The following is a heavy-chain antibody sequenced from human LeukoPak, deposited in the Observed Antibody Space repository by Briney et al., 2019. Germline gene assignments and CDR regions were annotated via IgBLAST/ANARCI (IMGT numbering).Heavy chain of an antibody. CDR3: ARANRYCCGGSCLFDY. CDR1: GYSLSSGYY. CDR2: IYHSGST. D-gene: IGHD2-15*01. Sequence: SETLSLTCTVSGYSLSSGYYWGWIRQPPGKGREWIGSIYHSGSTYYNPSLKSRVTISVDTSKNQFSLKLSSVTAADTAVYYCARANRYCCGGSCLFDYWGQGTLVTVSS. J-gene: IGHJ4*02. V-gene: IGHV4-38-2*02.